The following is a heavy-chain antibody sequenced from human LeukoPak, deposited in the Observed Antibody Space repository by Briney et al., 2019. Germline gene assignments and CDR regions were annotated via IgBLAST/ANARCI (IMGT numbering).Heavy chain of an antibody. CDR1: GGSISSFY. Sequence: SETLSLTCTVSGGSISSFYWSWIRQPPGKGLEWIGYIYYSGSTNYNPSLKSRVTISVDTSKNQFSLKLSSVTAADTAVYYCASNYYGSGSLDYWGQGNLVTVSS. D-gene: IGHD3-10*01. CDR2: IYYSGST. CDR3: ASNYYGSGSLDY. V-gene: IGHV4-59*08. J-gene: IGHJ4*02.